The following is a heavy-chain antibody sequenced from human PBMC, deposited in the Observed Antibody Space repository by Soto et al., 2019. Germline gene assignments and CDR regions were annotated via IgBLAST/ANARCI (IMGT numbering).Heavy chain of an antibody. CDR2: TYSKGGST. CDR1: GFTISSYA. Sequence: EVQLVESGGGLVQPGGSLRLSCSASGFTISSYAMHWVSQAPGKGLESVSVTYSKGGSTHYADSVRGRFHVSTDNSKNTLNLQLSSLSAEDTAVYSCVRDLWGFESWGQGTLVTVSS. V-gene: IGHV3-64D*08. CDR3: VRDLWGFES. D-gene: IGHD3-16*01. J-gene: IGHJ4*02.